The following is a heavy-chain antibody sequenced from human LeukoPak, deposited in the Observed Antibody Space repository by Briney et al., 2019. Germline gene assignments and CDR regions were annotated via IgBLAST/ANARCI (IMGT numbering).Heavy chain of an antibody. J-gene: IGHJ4*02. CDR3: AKNSSSWYSG. Sequence: GGSLRLSCAASGFTVSNNYLSWVRQAPGKGLEWVSAISGSGGSTSYADSVKGRFTISRDNSKNALYLQMNSLRAEDTAVYYCAKNSSSWYSGWGQGTLVTVSS. V-gene: IGHV3-23*01. CDR2: ISGSGGST. D-gene: IGHD6-13*01. CDR1: GFTVSNNY.